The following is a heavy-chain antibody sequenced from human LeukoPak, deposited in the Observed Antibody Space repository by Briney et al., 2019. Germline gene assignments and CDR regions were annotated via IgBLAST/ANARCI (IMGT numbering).Heavy chain of an antibody. J-gene: IGHJ4*02. CDR3: SRGSYYYDSSPAY. CDR2: IYYSGTT. Sequence: SETLSLTCTVSGGSISGYYWSWIRQPPGKGLEWIGYIYYSGTTNYNPSLKSRGSISVDTSKNQFSLKLSSVTAADTAVYYYSRGSYYYDSSPAYWGQGTLVTVSS. D-gene: IGHD3-22*01. V-gene: IGHV4-59*01. CDR1: GGSISGYY.